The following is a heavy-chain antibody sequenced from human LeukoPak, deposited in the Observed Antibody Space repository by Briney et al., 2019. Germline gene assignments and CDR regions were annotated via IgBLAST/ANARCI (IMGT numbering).Heavy chain of an antibody. CDR2: IYYSGST. J-gene: IGHJ4*02. D-gene: IGHD1-14*01. Sequence: SETLSLTCTVSGGSISSYYWSWIRQPPGKGLEWIGYIYYSGSTYYNPSLKSRVTISVDTSKNQFSLKLSSVTAADTAVYFCARDLKAEPYFDYWGQGTLVTVSS. CDR3: ARDLKAEPYFDY. CDR1: GGSISSYY. V-gene: IGHV4-30-4*08.